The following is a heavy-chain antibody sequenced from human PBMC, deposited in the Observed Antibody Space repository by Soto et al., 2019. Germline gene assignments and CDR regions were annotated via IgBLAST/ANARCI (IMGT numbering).Heavy chain of an antibody. D-gene: IGHD6-13*01. V-gene: IGHV4-59*01. CDR2: IHYSGST. CDR3: ARDPAIAAADYYYDMDV. Sequence: ETLSLICTGPGGSISSYYWSWIRQPPGKGLEWIGYIHYSGSTNYNPSLKSRVTISVDTSKNQFSLKLSSVTAVDTAVYYCARDPAIAAADYYYDMDVWDQGTTVAVSS. CDR1: GGSISSYY. J-gene: IGHJ6*02.